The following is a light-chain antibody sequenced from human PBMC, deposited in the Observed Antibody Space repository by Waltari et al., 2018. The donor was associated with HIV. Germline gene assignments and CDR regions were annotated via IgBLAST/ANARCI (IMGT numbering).Light chain of an antibody. CDR1: SSNIGAGYD. V-gene: IGLV1-40*01. CDR3: QSYDRSLSGSFV. Sequence: QSVLTQPPSVSGAPGQRVTISCTGNSSNIGAGYDVHWYQHLPGTAPKLLIDGDRNRPSGVPDRFSASRSDTSASLAITGLQAEDEADYYCQSYDRSLSGSFVFGTGTKVTVL. CDR2: GDR. J-gene: IGLJ1*01.